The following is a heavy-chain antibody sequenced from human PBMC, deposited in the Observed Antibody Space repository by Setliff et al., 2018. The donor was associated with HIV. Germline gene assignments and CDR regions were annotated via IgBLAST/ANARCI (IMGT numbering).Heavy chain of an antibody. CDR1: GYTFTSYD. Sequence: ASVKVSCKASGYTFTSYDINWVRQAAGQGLEWMGWMNPNSGNTGSAHKFQGRVTMTRNTSINTAYMELSSLRSEDTAVYYCARFSDYPNNWFDPWGQGTLVTVSS. J-gene: IGHJ5*02. D-gene: IGHD4-17*01. CDR3: ARFSDYPNNWFDP. CDR2: MNPNSGNT. V-gene: IGHV1-8*02.